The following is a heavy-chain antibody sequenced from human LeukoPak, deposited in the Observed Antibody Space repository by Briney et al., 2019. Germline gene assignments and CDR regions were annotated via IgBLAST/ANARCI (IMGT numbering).Heavy chain of an antibody. J-gene: IGHJ4*02. D-gene: IGHD4-17*01. CDR2: IYYSGST. Sequence: SETLSLTCTVSGGSISSYYWSWIRQPPGKGLEWIGYIYYSGSTNYNPSLKSRATISVDTSKNQFSLKLSSVTAADTAVYYCARYPDYGDTDYFDYWGQGTLVTVSS. V-gene: IGHV4-59*01. CDR1: GGSISSYY. CDR3: ARYPDYGDTDYFDY.